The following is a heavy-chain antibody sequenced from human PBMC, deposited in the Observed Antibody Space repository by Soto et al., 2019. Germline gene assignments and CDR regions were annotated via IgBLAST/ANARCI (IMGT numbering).Heavy chain of an antibody. CDR1: GGSFSGYY. Sequence: PSETLSLTNAVYGGSFSGYYWSWIRQPPGKGLEWIGEINHSGSTNYNPSLKSRVTISVDTSKNQFSLKLSSVTAADTAVCYCARGLCPDYWGQGTLVTVSS. CDR2: INHSGST. J-gene: IGHJ4*02. CDR3: ARGLCPDY. V-gene: IGHV4-34*01.